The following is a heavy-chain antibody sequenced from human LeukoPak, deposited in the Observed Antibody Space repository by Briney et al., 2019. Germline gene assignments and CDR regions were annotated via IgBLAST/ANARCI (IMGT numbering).Heavy chain of an antibody. CDR2: IHYSGST. CDR3: ARAPLALIVFDI. V-gene: IGHV4-59*01. D-gene: IGHD2-21*01. J-gene: IGHJ3*02. Sequence: PSETLSLTCSVSGGSINSYYWSWIRQPPGKGLEWIGYIHYSGSTNYNPSLKSRVTISVDTSKNQFSLKLSSVTAADTAMYYCARAPLALIVFDIWGQGTMVTVSS. CDR1: GGSINSYY.